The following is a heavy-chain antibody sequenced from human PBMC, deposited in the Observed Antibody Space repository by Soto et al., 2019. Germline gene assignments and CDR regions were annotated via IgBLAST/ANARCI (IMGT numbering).Heavy chain of an antibody. CDR2: VFPSGNT. Sequence: SETLSLTCAVSGHSVIGDFYWGWIRQSPGKGLEWLGSVFPSGNTYYNPSFKSRVAIATDTAKNQVSLQVTSVTDADTALYYCVGYTAIRTWFDPWCQGTLVTVS. J-gene: IGHJ5*02. V-gene: IGHV4-38-2*01. CDR1: GHSVIGDFY. CDR3: VGYTAIRTWFDP. D-gene: IGHD2-2*02.